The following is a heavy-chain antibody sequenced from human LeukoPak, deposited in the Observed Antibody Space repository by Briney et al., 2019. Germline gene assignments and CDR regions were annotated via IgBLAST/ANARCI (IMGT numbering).Heavy chain of an antibody. CDR3: ARDLGATTNYFDY. D-gene: IGHD1-26*01. J-gene: IGHJ4*02. Sequence: SETLSLTCTVSGGSISSSSYYWGWIRQPPGKGLEWIGSIYYSGSTYYNPSLKSRVTISVDTSKNQFSLKLSSVTAADTAVYYCARDLGATTNYFDYWVQGTLVTVSS. CDR1: GGSISSSSYY. V-gene: IGHV4-39*07. CDR2: IYYSGST.